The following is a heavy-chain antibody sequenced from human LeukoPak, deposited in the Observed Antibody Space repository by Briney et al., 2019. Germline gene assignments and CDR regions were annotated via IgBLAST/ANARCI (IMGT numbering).Heavy chain of an antibody. Sequence: PSETLSLTSSASGGSLSTYHWTWIRQPAGKGLQWIGRIYATGTTNSDPSLESRVTMSVDTSKNQFSLTLTSVTAADTAVYYCARERGVLDRGLIISRLDYWGQGILVTVSS. CDR2: IYATGTT. J-gene: IGHJ4*02. CDR1: GGSLSTYH. CDR3: ARERGVLDRGLIISRLDY. V-gene: IGHV4-4*07. D-gene: IGHD3-10*01.